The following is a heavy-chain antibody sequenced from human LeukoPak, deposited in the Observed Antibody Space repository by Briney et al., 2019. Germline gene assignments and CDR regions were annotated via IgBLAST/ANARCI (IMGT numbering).Heavy chain of an antibody. D-gene: IGHD3-10*01. CDR1: GFTFGDYA. CDR2: IRSKAYGGTA. J-gene: IGHJ4*02. V-gene: IGHV3-49*04. Sequence: GGSLRLSCTASGFTFGDYAMSWVRQAPGKGLEWVGFIRSKAYGGTADYAASMKGRFTISRDDSKSIAYLQMNSLKTEDTAVYYCTPGPYYYGSGSYPYYLDYWGQGTLVTVSS. CDR3: TPGPYYYGSGSYPYYLDY.